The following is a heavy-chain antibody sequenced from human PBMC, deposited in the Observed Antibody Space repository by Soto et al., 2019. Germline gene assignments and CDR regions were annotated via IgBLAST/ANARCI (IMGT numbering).Heavy chain of an antibody. CDR2: IYYSGST. Sequence: QLQLQESGPGLVKPSETLSLTCTVSGGSISSSSYYWGWIRQPPGKGLEWIGSIYYSGSTYYNPSLKSRVTISLDTSKNQFSLKLSSVTAADTAVYYCARHPFERVAGIAWFDPWGQGTLVTVSS. D-gene: IGHD2-15*01. V-gene: IGHV4-39*01. CDR1: GGSISSSSYY. CDR3: ARHPFERVAGIAWFDP. J-gene: IGHJ5*02.